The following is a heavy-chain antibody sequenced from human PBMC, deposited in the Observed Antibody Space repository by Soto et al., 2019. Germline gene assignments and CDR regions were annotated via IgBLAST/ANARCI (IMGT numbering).Heavy chain of an antibody. CDR3: ARVSVISPT. D-gene: IGHD2-21*01. CDR2: IIPILGIA. J-gene: IGHJ5*02. CDR1: GGTFSSYT. V-gene: IGHV1-69*02. Sequence: QVQLVQSGAEVKKPGSSVKVSCKASGGTFSSYTISWVRQAPGQGLEWMGRIIPILGIANYAQKFQGRVTITADKSPSTAYMKPSSLRYEATAVYYCARVSVISPTWGQGTLVTVSS.